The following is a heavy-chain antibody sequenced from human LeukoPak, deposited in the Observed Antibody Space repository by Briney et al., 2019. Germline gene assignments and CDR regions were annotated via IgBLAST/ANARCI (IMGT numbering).Heavy chain of an antibody. J-gene: IGHJ3*02. Sequence: PEASVKVSCKASGGTFSSYAISWVRQAPGQGLEWMGGIIPIFGTANYAQKFQGRVAITADESTSTAYMELSSLRSEDTAVYYCARPATPYCSGGSCYSDDAFDIWGQGTMATVSS. CDR3: ARPATPYCSGGSCYSDDAFDI. D-gene: IGHD2-15*01. CDR2: IIPIFGTA. V-gene: IGHV1-69*13. CDR1: GGTFSSYA.